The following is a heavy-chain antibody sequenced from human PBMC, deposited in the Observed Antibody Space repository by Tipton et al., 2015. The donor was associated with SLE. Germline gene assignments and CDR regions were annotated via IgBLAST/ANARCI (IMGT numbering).Heavy chain of an antibody. D-gene: IGHD3-3*01. CDR3: AREAYDFVSAYYIDY. J-gene: IGHJ4*01. CDR2: IFHSGRT. CDR1: GGSIGRSNW. Sequence: SLRLSCAVSGGSIGRSNWWSWVRQSPGKGLEWIGEIFHSGRTNYNPSLKSRVTISVDNSKNQFSLRLSSVTAADTAVYYCAREAYDFVSAYYIDYWGHGILVTVSS. V-gene: IGHV4-4*02.